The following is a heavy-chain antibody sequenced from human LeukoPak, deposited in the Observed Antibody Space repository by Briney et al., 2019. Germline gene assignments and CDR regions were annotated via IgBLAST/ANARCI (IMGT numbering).Heavy chain of an antibody. CDR1: GGSFSGYY. D-gene: IGHD3-22*01. CDR3: ASAHYYDSSGYYHGDAFDI. V-gene: IGHV4-34*01. Sequence: KPSETLSLTCAVYGGSFSGYYWSWIRQPPGKGLEWIGEINHSGSTNYNPSLKSRVTISVDTSKNQFSLKLSSVTAADTAVYYCASAHYYDSSGYYHGDAFDIWGQGTMVTVSS. CDR2: INHSGST. J-gene: IGHJ3*02.